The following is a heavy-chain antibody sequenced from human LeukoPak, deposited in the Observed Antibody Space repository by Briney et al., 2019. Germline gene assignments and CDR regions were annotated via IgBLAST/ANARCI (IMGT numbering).Heavy chain of an antibody. J-gene: IGHJ4*02. CDR1: GFTYSSYR. CDR2: ISSSSSYI. CDR3: AKDPDY. Sequence: GGSLRLSCAASGFTYSSYRMNWVRQAPGKGLEWASSISSSSSYIYYADSVQGRFTISRDNSKNTLYLQMNSLRAEDTAVYYCAKDPDYWGQGTLVTVSS. V-gene: IGHV3-21*04.